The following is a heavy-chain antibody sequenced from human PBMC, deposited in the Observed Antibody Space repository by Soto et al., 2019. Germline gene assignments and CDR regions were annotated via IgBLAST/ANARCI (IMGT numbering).Heavy chain of an antibody. D-gene: IGHD5-12*01. V-gene: IGHV4-39*01. CDR2: IYYSGST. Sequence: SETLSLTCTVSGGSISSSSYYWGWIRQPPGKGLEWIGSIYYSGSTYYNPSLKSRVTISVDTSKNQFSLKLSSVTAADTAVYYCARHSGYSGYDFDYWGQGTLVTVSS. CDR3: ARHSGYSGYDFDY. CDR1: GGSISSSSYY. J-gene: IGHJ4*02.